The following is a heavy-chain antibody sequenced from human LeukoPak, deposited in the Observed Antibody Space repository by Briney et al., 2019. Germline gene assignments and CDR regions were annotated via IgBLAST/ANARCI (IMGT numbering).Heavy chain of an antibody. J-gene: IGHJ5*02. CDR2: LYYSGST. Sequence: SDTLSLTCTVFGRSIIGEHFYWRWIRQPPGKGLEWIGCLYYSGSTNYNPSLKSRVTISVDTSKNQFSLKLSSVTAADTAVYYCARGKGQVTMVRGVIRWFDPWGQGTLVTVSS. CDR3: ARGKGQVTMVRGVIRWFDP. V-gene: IGHV4-39*07. CDR1: GRSIIGEHFY. D-gene: IGHD3-10*01.